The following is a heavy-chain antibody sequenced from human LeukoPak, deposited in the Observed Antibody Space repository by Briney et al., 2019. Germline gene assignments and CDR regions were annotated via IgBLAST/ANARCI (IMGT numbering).Heavy chain of an antibody. CDR1: GGSISSYY. J-gene: IGHJ4*02. CDR2: IYYSGRT. Sequence: SETLSLTCTVSGGSISSYYWSWIRQPPGQGREWIGYIYYSGRTTYNPSLKSRVTIPVDTSKNQISSKLNSVPAADTAVYYCARGPRLYYYGSGTAVWGQGTLVTVSS. D-gene: IGHD3-10*01. CDR3: ARGPRLYYYGSGTAV. V-gene: IGHV4-59*08.